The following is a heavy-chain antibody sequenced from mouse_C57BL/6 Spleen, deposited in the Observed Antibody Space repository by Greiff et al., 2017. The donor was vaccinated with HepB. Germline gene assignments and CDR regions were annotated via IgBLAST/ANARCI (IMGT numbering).Heavy chain of an antibody. Sequence: EVQLQQSGPELVKPGASVKITCKASGYTFTDYNMDWVKQSHGKSLEWIGEINPNNGGTIYNQKFKGKATLTVDKSSSTAYMELRSLTSEDTAVYYCARWSGGFDYWGQGTTLTVSS. CDR2: INPNNGGT. CDR3: ARWSGGFDY. V-gene: IGHV1-18*01. J-gene: IGHJ2*01. D-gene: IGHD1-1*02. CDR1: GYTFTDYN.